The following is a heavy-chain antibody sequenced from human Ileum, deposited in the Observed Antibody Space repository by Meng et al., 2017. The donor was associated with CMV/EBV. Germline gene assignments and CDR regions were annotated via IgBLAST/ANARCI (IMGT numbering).Heavy chain of an antibody. V-gene: IGHV1-69*08. CDR1: VDTISRYT. D-gene: IGHD1-1*01. CDR3: ARDRDWKHDQ. CDR2: IAPIFGTL. J-gene: IGHJ4*02. Sequence: SCKTSVDTISRYTVSWVRQAPGKGLEWVGKIAPIFGTLRFAEKFQGRVTITADTSTSTAYMEMISLRSDDTAVYYCARDRDWKHDQWGQGTLVTVSS.